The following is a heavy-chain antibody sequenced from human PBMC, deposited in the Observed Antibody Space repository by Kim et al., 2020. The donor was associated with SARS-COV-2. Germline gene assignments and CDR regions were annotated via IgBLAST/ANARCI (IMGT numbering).Heavy chain of an antibody. D-gene: IGHD2-2*01. V-gene: IGHV4-59*01. CDR3: ARLGCSSTSCSAFDL. Sequence: PPPKSRVTISVDPSKNQFSLRLSSGTAADTAVYYCARLGCSSTSCSAFDLWGRGTLVTVSS. J-gene: IGHJ2*01.